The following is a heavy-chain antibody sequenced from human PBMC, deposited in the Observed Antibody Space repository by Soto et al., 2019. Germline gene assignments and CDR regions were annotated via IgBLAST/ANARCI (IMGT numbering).Heavy chain of an antibody. J-gene: IGHJ6*02. CDR2: IYYSGST. Sequence: LSLTCTVSGGSISSGVYYWSWIRQPPERGLEWIGYIYYSGSTYYNPSLKSRVNISVDTSKNQFSLKLSSVTAADTAVYYCGREVVPAANSLYYYDGMHVWRQGTTVTVS. V-gene: IGHV4-30-4*01. CDR3: GREVVPAANSLYYYDGMHV. CDR1: GGSISSGVYY. D-gene: IGHD2-2*01.